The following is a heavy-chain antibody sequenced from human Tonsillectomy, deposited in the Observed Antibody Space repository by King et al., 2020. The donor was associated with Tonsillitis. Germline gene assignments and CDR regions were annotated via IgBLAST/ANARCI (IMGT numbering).Heavy chain of an antibody. CDR3: AREDYGDYPY. CDR2: IAASGST. D-gene: IGHD4-17*01. Sequence: VQLQESGPGLVKPSQTLSLTCAVSGDSINSGPYYWNWIRQPAGKGLEWIGRIAASGSTSANPSLTGRVTISVDTSTNQFSLRLTSVTAADTAVYYRAREDYGDYPYWGQGTLVTVSP. J-gene: IGHJ4*02. V-gene: IGHV4-61*02. CDR1: GDSINSGPYY.